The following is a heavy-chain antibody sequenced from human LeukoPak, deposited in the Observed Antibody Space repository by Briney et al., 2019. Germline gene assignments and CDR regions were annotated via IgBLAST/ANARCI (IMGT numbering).Heavy chain of an antibody. V-gene: IGHV4-59*01. J-gene: IGHJ4*02. CDR2: IYYSGST. CDR3: ATGPEGYYDFWSGYPPLAY. D-gene: IGHD3-3*01. CDR1: GGSISSYY. Sequence: SETLSLTCTVSGGSISSYYWSWIRQPPGKGLEWIGYIYYSGSTNYNPSLKSRVTISVDTSKNRFSLKLSSVTAADTAVYYCATGPEGYYDFWSGYPPLAYWGQGTLVTVSS.